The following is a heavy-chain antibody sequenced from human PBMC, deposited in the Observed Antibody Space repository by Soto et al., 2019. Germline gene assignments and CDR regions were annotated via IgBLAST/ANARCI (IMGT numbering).Heavy chain of an antibody. CDR1: GFTFDNYA. CDR2: ISASGRDT. J-gene: IGHJ4*02. V-gene: IGHV3-23*01. D-gene: IGHD6-19*01. Sequence: PGGSLRLSCAASGFTFDNYAMSWVRQAPGKGLEWVAGISASGRDTYYADSVKDRFTISRDSSKNTLYLQMNSLSGEDTAKYYCAKGKTTGWYYFDYWGQGTLVTVSS. CDR3: AKGKTTGWYYFDY.